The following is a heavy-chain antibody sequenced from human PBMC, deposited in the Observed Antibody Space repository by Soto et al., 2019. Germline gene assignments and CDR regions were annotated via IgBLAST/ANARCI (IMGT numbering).Heavy chain of an antibody. D-gene: IGHD1-26*01. CDR3: AHAYGGRSLY. CDR2: IYWDDSK. J-gene: IGHJ4*02. CDR1: GFTLTTDRVG. Sequence: QITLKESGPTLVKPTQTLTLTCTSSGFTLTTDRVGVGWIRQPPGEALEWLAVIYWDDSKTYRPSLESRLTITKDTSKNQVALTKTNMDSLDTATYYCAHAYGGRSLYWGQGTLVTVSS. V-gene: IGHV2-5*02.